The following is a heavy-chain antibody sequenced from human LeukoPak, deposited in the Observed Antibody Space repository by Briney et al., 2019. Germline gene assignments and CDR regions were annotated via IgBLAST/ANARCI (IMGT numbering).Heavy chain of an antibody. CDR2: IGAYNGNT. D-gene: IGHD6-19*01. J-gene: IGHJ6*02. CDR3: ARDGKIAVAGSGRYYYYYYGMDV. V-gene: IGHV1-18*01. CDR1: GYTFTSYG. Sequence: ASVKVSCKASGYTFTSYGISWVRQAPGQGLEWMGWIGAYNGNTNYAQKLQGRVTMTTDTSTSTAYMELRSLRSDDTAVYYCARDGKIAVAGSGRYYYYYYGMDVWGQGTTVTVSS.